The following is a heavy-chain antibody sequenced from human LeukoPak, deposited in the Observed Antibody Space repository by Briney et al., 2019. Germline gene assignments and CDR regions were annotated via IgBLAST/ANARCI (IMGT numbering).Heavy chain of an antibody. Sequence: ASVKVSCKASGYTFTSYAMHWVRQAPGQRLEWMGWINAGNGNTKYSQKFQGRVTITADESTSTAYMELSSLRSEDTAVYYCARDPFPTAMGAPYGMDVWGQGTTVTVSS. CDR2: INAGNGNT. D-gene: IGHD2-21*02. CDR1: GYTFTSYA. V-gene: IGHV1-3*01. J-gene: IGHJ6*02. CDR3: ARDPFPTAMGAPYGMDV.